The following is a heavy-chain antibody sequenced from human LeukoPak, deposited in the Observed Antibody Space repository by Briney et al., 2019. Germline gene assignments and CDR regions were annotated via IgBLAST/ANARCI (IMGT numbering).Heavy chain of an antibody. CDR2: IYHSGST. V-gene: IGHV4-38-2*02. Sequence: PSETLSLTCTVSGYSISSDYYWAWIRQPPGKGLEWIGSIYHSGSTYYNPSLKSRVTLSVDTSKNQNQFSLELSTVTAADTAVYYCARGVGGYCSGGSCYSAPNWFDPWGQGTLVTVSS. J-gene: IGHJ5*02. CDR1: GYSISSDYY. CDR3: ARGVGGYCSGGSCYSAPNWFDP. D-gene: IGHD2-15*01.